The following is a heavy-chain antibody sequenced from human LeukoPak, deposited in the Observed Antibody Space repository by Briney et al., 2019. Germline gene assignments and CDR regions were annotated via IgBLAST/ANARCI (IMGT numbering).Heavy chain of an antibody. CDR2: IIPILGIA. D-gene: IGHD3-16*01. J-gene: IGHJ4*02. Sequence: VASVKVSCKASGGTFSSYAISWVRQAPGQGLEWMGRIIPILGIANYAQKFQGRATITADKSTSTAYMELSSLRSEDTAVYYCARDSPPYVYFDYWGQGTLVTVSS. CDR3: ARDSPPYVYFDY. V-gene: IGHV1-69*04. CDR1: GGTFSSYA.